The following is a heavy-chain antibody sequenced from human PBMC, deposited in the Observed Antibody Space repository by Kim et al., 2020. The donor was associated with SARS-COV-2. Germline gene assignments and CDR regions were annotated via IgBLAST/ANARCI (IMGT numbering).Heavy chain of an antibody. J-gene: IGHJ6*02. CDR2: IYYSGST. V-gene: IGHV4-31*03. CDR3: ARDPLVSTYSGMDV. CDR1: GGSISSGGYY. Sequence: SETLSLTCTVSGGSISSGGYYWSWIRQHPGKGLEWIGYIYYSGSTYYNPSLKSRVTISVDTSKNQFSLKLSSVTAADTAVYYCARDPLVSTYSGMDVWGQGTTVTVSS.